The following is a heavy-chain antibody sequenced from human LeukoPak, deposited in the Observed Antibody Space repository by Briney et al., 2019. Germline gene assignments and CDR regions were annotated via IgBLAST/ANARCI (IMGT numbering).Heavy chain of an antibody. CDR1: GFTFSSYA. CDR2: IIPIFGTA. J-gene: IGHJ4*02. CDR3: ARAINSNYDY. Sequence: PGGSLRLSCAASGFTFSSYAMHWVRQAPGQGLEWMGGIIPIFGTANYAQKFQGRVTITADKSTSTAYMELSSLRSEDTAVYYCARAINSNYDYWGQGTLVTVSS. D-gene: IGHD4-11*01. V-gene: IGHV1-69*06.